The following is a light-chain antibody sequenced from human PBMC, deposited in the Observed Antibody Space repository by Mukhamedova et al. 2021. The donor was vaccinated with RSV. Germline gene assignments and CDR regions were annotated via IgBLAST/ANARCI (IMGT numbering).Light chain of an antibody. CDR3: CSYAGSSTYV. V-gene: IGLV2-23*02. CDR2: DVS. J-gene: IGLJ1*01. CDR1: SSDVGGYNY. Sequence: GTSSDVGGYNYVSWYQQHPGKAPKLMIYDVSKRPSGVSNRFSGSKSGNTASLTIPGLQAEDEADYYCCSYAGSSTYVFGTGTKFTV.